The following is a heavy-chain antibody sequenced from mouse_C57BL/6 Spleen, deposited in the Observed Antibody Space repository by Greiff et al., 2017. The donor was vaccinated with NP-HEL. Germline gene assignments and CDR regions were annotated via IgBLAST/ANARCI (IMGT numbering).Heavy chain of an antibody. J-gene: IGHJ2*01. CDR3: ASQIYYGNDGLDY. Sequence: EVQLQQSGAELVKPGASVKLSCTASGFNITDYYMHWVKQRTEQGLEWIGRIDTEDGETTYARKFQGKATITADTSSNTAYLQLSSLPSEDTAVYYCASQIYYGNDGLDYWGQGTTLTVSS. V-gene: IGHV14-2*01. D-gene: IGHD2-2*01. CDR1: GFNITDYY. CDR2: IDTEDGET.